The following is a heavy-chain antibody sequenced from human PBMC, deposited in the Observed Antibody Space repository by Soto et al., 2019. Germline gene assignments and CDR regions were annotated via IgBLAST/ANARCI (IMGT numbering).Heavy chain of an antibody. J-gene: IGHJ4*02. CDR2: INHSGST. CDR3: AREEGRWLQYGY. Sequence: PSETLSLTCAVFGGSFSGYYWNWIRQPPGKGLEWIGEINHSGSTNYNPSLKSRVTISVDTSKNQFSLKLGSVTAADTAVYYCAREEGRWLQYGYWGQGTLVTVSS. V-gene: IGHV4-34*01. D-gene: IGHD5-12*01. CDR1: GGSFSGYY.